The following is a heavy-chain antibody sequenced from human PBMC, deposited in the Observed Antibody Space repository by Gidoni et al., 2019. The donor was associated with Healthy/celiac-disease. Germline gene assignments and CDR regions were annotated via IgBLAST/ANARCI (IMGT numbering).Heavy chain of an antibody. CDR1: GGSISSSSYY. J-gene: IGHJ4*02. Sequence: QLQLQESGPGLVKPSETLSLTCTVSGGSISSSSYYWGWIRQPPGKGLEWIGSIYYSGSTYYNPSLKSRVTISVDTSKNQFSLKLSSVTAADTAVYYCARLATSRVSSGHFDYWGQGTLVTVSS. D-gene: IGHD6-19*01. CDR3: ARLATSRVSSGHFDY. V-gene: IGHV4-39*01. CDR2: IYYSGST.